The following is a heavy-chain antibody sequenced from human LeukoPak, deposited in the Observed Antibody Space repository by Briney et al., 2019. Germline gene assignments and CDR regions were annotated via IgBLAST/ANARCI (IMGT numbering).Heavy chain of an antibody. CDR2: ISSSSSYI. CDR3: ARGRAVTGLDAFDI. Sequence: GGSLRLSCAASGFTFSSYSINWVRQAPGKGLEWVSSISSSSSYIYYADSVKGRFTISRDNAKNSLYLQMNSLRAEDTAVYYCARGRAVTGLDAFDIWGQGTMVTVSS. J-gene: IGHJ3*02. V-gene: IGHV3-21*01. CDR1: GFTFSSYS. D-gene: IGHD4-17*01.